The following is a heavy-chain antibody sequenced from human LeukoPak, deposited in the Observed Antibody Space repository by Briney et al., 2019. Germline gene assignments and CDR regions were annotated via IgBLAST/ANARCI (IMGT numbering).Heavy chain of an antibody. V-gene: IGHV4-39*01. D-gene: IGHD5-12*01. CDR3: ARYPYSDSGVWQAFDY. Sequence: SQTLSLTCIVSGGSISSGSHYWGWIRQPPGKGLEWTGSMHYSGITYYNPSLTSRVTISVDTSKNQFSLRLTSVTAADTAVYYCARYPYSDSGVWQAFDYWGQGTLVTVSS. J-gene: IGHJ4*02. CDR1: GGSISSGSHY. CDR2: MHYSGIT.